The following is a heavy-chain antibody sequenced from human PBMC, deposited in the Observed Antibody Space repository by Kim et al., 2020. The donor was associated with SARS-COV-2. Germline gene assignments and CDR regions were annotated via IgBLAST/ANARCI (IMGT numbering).Heavy chain of an antibody. CDR3: AREGYSSSSLGDLDY. Sequence: GGSLRLSCAASGFTFSSFAIHWVRQAPGKGLEWLAVVSSDGTNKYYADSVKGRFTISRDNSKNTLYLQMNSLRVEDKAVYYCAREGYSSSSLGDLDYWGQGTLVTVSS. D-gene: IGHD6-6*01. V-gene: IGHV3-30*04. CDR1: GFTFSSFA. J-gene: IGHJ4*02. CDR2: VSSDGTNK.